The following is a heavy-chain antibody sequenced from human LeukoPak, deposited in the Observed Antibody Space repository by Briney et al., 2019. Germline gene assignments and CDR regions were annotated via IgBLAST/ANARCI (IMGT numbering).Heavy chain of an antibody. CDR3: ARPRAATMTTVTSTELGWFDP. J-gene: IGHJ5*02. D-gene: IGHD4-17*01. CDR1: GYTFTGYY. Sequence: ASVKVSCTASGYTFTGYYMHWVRQAPGQGLEWMGWINPNSGGTNYAQKFQGRVTMTRDTSISTAYMELSRLRSDDTAVYYCARPRAATMTTVTSTELGWFDPWGQGTLVTVSS. V-gene: IGHV1-2*02. CDR2: INPNSGGT.